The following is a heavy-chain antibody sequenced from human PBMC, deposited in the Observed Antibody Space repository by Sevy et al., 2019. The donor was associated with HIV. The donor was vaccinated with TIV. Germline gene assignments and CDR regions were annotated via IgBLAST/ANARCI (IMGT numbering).Heavy chain of an antibody. Sequence: GSLRLSCAASGFTFSDYYMSWIRQAPGKGLEWVSYISSGGRTIYYADSVKGRFTISRDNAKNSLYLQMNSLRAEDTAVYYCARVRVAAADYYFDYWGQGTLVTVSS. CDR1: GFTFSDYY. D-gene: IGHD6-25*01. CDR3: ARVRVAAADYYFDY. J-gene: IGHJ4*02. V-gene: IGHV3-11*01. CDR2: ISSGGRTI.